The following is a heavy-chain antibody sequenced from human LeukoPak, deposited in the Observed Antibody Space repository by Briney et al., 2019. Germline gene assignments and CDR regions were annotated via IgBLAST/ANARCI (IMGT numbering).Heavy chain of an antibody. J-gene: IGHJ4*02. CDR3: ARAFGFNDY. V-gene: IGHV4-61*08. D-gene: IGHD3-10*01. CDR2: INHSGST. Sequence: SETLSLTCTVSGGSISSGGYYWSWIRQSPGKGLEWIGEINHSGSTNYKSSLKSRVTISVDTSKNQFSLKLSSVTAADTAVYYCARAFGFNDYWGQGTLVTVSS. CDR1: GGSISSGGYY.